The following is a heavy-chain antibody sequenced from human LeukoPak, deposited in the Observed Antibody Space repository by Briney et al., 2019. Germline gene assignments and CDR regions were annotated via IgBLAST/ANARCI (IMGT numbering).Heavy chain of an antibody. CDR2: INPNSGGT. J-gene: IGHJ4*02. D-gene: IGHD2-21*02. CDR3: ARGKTMVYCGGDCYRFDN. V-gene: IGHV1-2*02. CDR1: GGTFRTFA. Sequence: AASVKVSCKASGGTFRTFAISWVRQAPGQGLEWVGWINPNSGGTNYAQKFQGRVTMTRDTSISTAYMELSRLLSGDTAVYYCARGKTMVYCGGDCYRFDNWGQGTLVTVSS.